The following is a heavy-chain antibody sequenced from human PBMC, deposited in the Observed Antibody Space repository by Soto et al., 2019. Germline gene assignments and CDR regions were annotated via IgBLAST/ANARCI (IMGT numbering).Heavy chain of an antibody. CDR1: GCPISSSRYY. CDR3: ASSPYDFWSGYYFDY. Sequence: SETLSLTCTVSGCPISSSRYYWGWIRQPPGKGLEWIGSIYYSGSTYYNPSLKSRVTISVDTSKNQFSLKLSSVTAADTAVYYCASSPYDFWSGYYFDYWGQGTLVTVSS. D-gene: IGHD3-3*01. J-gene: IGHJ4*02. CDR2: IYYSGST. V-gene: IGHV4-39*01.